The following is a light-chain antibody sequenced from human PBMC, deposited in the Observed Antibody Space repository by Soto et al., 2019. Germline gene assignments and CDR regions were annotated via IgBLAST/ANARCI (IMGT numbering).Light chain of an antibody. Sequence: EIVMTQSPATLSVSPGERATLSCRASQSVSSNLAWYQKKPGQAPRLLIYGASTSATGIPARFSGSGSGTEFNLTISSLQSKDVAVYCCQQYNNWPKTVGQGTMVEVK. CDR1: QSVSSN. CDR3: QQYNNWPKT. V-gene: IGKV3-15*01. J-gene: IGKJ1*01. CDR2: GAS.